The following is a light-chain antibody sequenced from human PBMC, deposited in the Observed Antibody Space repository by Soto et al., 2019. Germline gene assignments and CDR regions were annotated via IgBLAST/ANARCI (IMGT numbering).Light chain of an antibody. Sequence: EIVLTQSPGTLSLSPGERATLSCRASQVFSNRYLAWYQQKRGQPPRLLIYGASTRATGIPDRFSGNGSGRDFTLTISRLEADDVAVEYCQQYGNSPTWTFGQGTKVDIK. CDR3: QQYGNSPTWT. CDR1: QVFSNRY. CDR2: GAS. J-gene: IGKJ1*01. V-gene: IGKV3-20*01.